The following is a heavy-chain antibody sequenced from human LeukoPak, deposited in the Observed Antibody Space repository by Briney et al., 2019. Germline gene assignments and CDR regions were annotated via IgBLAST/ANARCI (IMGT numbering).Heavy chain of an antibody. D-gene: IGHD3-10*01. CDR2: IYYSGST. Sequence: PSETLSLTCTVSGGSISGSSYYWGWIRQPPGKGLEWIGSIYYSGSTYYNPSLKSRVTISVDTSKNQFSLKLSSVTAADTAVYYCARRVAPRGLFDYWGQGTRVTVSS. J-gene: IGHJ4*02. CDR3: ARRVAPRGLFDY. CDR1: GGSISGSSYY. V-gene: IGHV4-39*01.